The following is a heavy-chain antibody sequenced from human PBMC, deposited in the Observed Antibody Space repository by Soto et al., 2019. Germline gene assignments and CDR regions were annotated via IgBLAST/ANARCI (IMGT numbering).Heavy chain of an antibody. Sequence: QLQLQESGPGLVKPSETLSLTCTVSGGSISSSSYYWGWIRQPPGKGLEWIGSIYYSGSTYYNPSLKSRVTISVDTSKNQFSLKLSSVTAADTAVYYCARQHYDILTGYWNYFDYWGQGTLVTVSS. CDR2: IYYSGST. D-gene: IGHD3-9*01. CDR1: GGSISSSSYY. CDR3: ARQHYDILTGYWNYFDY. V-gene: IGHV4-39*01. J-gene: IGHJ4*02.